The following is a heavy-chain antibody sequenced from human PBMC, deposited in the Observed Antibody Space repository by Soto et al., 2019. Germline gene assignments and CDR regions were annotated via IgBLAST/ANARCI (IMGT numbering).Heavy chain of an antibody. J-gene: IGHJ3*02. D-gene: IGHD4-17*01. CDR1: GFTFSSYW. CDR3: ARAFPDYGDYVRAFDI. CDR2: INSDGSST. V-gene: IGHV3-74*01. Sequence: EVQLVESGGGLVQPGGSLRLSCAASGFTFSSYWMHWVRQAPGKGLVWVSRINSDGSSTSYADSVKGRFTISRDNAKNTLYLQMNSLRAEDTAVYCCARAFPDYGDYVRAFDIWGQGTMVTVSS.